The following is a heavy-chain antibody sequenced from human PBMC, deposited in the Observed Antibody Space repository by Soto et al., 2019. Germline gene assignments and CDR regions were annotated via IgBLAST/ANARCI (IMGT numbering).Heavy chain of an antibody. J-gene: IGHJ6*03. CDR2: INHSGST. CDR1: GGSFSGYY. V-gene: IGHV4-34*01. Sequence: SETLSLTCAVYGGSFSGYYWGWVRPPPGEGVDWVGEINHSGSTNYNPSLKSRVTISVDTSKNQFSLKLSSVTAADTAVYYCARGVLLWFGELRGYYYYMDVWGKGTTVTVSS. D-gene: IGHD3-10*01. CDR3: ARGVLLWFGELRGYYYYMDV.